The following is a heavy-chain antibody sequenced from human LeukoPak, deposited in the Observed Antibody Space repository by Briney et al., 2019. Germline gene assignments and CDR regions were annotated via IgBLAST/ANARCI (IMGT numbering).Heavy chain of an antibody. CDR2: INARGDT. J-gene: IGHJ5*02. CDR3: ARGQVPAARGYNWFDP. Sequence: SETLSLTCAVYGFSFNDHYWNWLRQPPGKGLEWVGEINARGDTILNPSLKSRVSISVDTSKNQFSLTLRSTIAADTAVYYCARGQVPAARGYNWFDPWGQGTLVTVSS. D-gene: IGHD2-2*01. V-gene: IGHV4-34*01. CDR1: GFSFNDHY.